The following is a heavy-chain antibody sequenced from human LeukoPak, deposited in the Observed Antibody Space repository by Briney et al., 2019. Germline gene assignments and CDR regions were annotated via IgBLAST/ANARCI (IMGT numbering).Heavy chain of an antibody. CDR2: ILPIFDTG. D-gene: IGHD3-10*01. CDR3: ARDLGYYGSGSYYNVEVPFDY. J-gene: IGHJ4*02. Sequence: SVKVSCKASGGTFSNYAISWVRQAPGQGLEWMGGILPIFDTGNYAQKFQGRVTVTADASTSTAYMELSSLRSEDTAVYYCARDLGYYGSGSYYNVEVPFDYWGQGTLVTVSS. V-gene: IGHV1-69*13. CDR1: GGTFSNYA.